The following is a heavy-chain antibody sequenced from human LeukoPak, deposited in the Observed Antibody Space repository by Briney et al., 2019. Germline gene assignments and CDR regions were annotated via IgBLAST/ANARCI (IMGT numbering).Heavy chain of an antibody. V-gene: IGHV3-9*01. Sequence: GGSLRLSCAASGFTFDDYAMHWVRQAPGKGLEWVSGISWNSGSIDYVDSVKGRFTISRDNAKNSLYLQMNSLRAEDTALYYCAKDMGIYCSSTSCYDYYYYGMDVWGQGTTVTVSS. CDR2: ISWNSGSI. CDR1: GFTFDDYA. CDR3: AKDMGIYCSSTSCYDYYYYGMDV. D-gene: IGHD2-2*01. J-gene: IGHJ6*02.